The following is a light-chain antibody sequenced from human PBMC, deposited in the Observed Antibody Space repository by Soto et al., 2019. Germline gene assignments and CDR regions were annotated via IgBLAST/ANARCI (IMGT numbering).Light chain of an antibody. V-gene: IGKV1D-12*01. J-gene: IGKJ2*01. Sequence: DIQMTQSPSSVSASVGDRVTFTCQASQGISSWLAWYQQKPGKAPKLLIYAASTLQGAVPSRFSGRGSGTDFSLTISSLQPEDFATYYCQQTNIFPYTFGQGTKVDIK. CDR1: QGISSW. CDR2: AAS. CDR3: QQTNIFPYT.